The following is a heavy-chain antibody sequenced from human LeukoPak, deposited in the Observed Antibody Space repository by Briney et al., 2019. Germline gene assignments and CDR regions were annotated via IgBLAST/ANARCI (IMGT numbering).Heavy chain of an antibody. CDR1: GEPFSGYY. D-gene: IGHD4-11*01. Sequence: PSETLSLTCAVSGEPFSGYYWGWIRQPPGKGLELIGEINRHGNTDYNPSLKSRVTISVDTSKNQFSLKLSSVTAADTAVYYCAREDDYNAFDIWGQGTMVTVSS. V-gene: IGHV4-34*01. CDR2: INRHGNT. CDR3: AREDDYNAFDI. J-gene: IGHJ3*02.